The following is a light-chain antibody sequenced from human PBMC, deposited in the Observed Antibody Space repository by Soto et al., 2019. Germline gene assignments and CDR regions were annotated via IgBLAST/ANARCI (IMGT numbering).Light chain of an antibody. CDR1: QIVNKNF. J-gene: IGKJ1*01. Sequence: EIVLTQSPGTLSLSAGERATLSCRASQIVNKNFLAWYQQRPGQAPRLLIYGASISATDIPDRFSGSGSGTDFTLTISRLAPDEFAVYYCQHYSSSRTFGPGTKVDIK. CDR2: GAS. V-gene: IGKV3-20*01. CDR3: QHYSSSRT.